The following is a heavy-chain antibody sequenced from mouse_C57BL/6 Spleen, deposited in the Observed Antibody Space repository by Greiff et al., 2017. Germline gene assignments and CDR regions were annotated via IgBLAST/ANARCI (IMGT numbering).Heavy chain of an antibody. V-gene: IGHV1-50*01. CDR2: IDPSDSYT. D-gene: IGHD1-1*01. Sequence: QVQLKQPGAELVKPGASVKLSCKASGYTFTSYWMQWVKQRPGQGLEWIGEIDPSDSYTNYNQKFKGKATLTVDTSSSTAYMQLSSLTSEDSAVYYCARSVITTVVATEDYWGQGTTLTVSS. CDR1: GYTFTSYW. CDR3: ARSVITTVVATEDY. J-gene: IGHJ2*01.